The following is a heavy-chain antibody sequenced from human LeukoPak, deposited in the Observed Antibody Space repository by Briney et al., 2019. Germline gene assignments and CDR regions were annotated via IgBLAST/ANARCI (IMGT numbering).Heavy chain of an antibody. CDR2: ISSGSSTK. CDR1: GFTFSSDA. V-gene: IGHV3-48*04. Sequence: GGSLRLSCTSSGFTFSSDAMTWVRQAPGKGLEWVSYISSGSSTKYYADSVKGRFTISRDNAKNSLYLQMNSLTVEDTAVYYCARPPGDYWGQGTLVTVSS. CDR3: ARPPGDY. J-gene: IGHJ4*02.